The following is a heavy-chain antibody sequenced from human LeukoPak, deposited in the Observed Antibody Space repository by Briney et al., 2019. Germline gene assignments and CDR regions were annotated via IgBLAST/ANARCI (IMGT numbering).Heavy chain of an antibody. CDR3: ARDKSSWNFDF. J-gene: IGHJ4*02. CDR2: MHTSGST. Sequence: PSETLSLTCTVSGGSISTYYWSWIRQPAGKGLEWIGRMHTSGSTSYNPSLKSRVTMSVDTSKNQFSLKLSSVTAADTAVYYCARDKSSWNFDFWGQGTLVAVSS. V-gene: IGHV4-4*07. D-gene: IGHD6-13*01. CDR1: GGSISTYY.